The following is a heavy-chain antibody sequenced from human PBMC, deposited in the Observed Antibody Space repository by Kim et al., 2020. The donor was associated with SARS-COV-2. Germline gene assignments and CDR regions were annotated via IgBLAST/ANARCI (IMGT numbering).Heavy chain of an antibody. Sequence: IGNADSVKGRFTISRDNAKNSLYLQMNSRRAENTALYYCAKDIAAALDYWGQRALVTVSS. CDR2: I. D-gene: IGHD6-13*01. V-gene: IGHV3-9*01. CDR3: AKDIAAALDY. J-gene: IGHJ4*02.